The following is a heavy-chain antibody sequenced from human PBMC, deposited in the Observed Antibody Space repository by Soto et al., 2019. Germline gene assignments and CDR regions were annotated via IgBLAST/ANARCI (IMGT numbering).Heavy chain of an antibody. Sequence: PSETLSLTCTVSGGSISSGGYYWSWIRQHPGKGLEWIGYIYYSGSTYYNPSLKSRVTISVDTSKNQFSLKLSSVTAADTAVYYCARDRRDGYNKPHYFDPWGQGTLVTVSS. D-gene: IGHD5-12*01. CDR2: IYYSGST. CDR1: GGSISSGGYY. V-gene: IGHV4-31*03. CDR3: ARDRRDGYNKPHYFDP. J-gene: IGHJ4*02.